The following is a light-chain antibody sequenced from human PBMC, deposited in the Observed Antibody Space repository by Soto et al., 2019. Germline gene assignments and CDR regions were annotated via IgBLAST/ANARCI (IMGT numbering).Light chain of an antibody. CDR1: QSISSW. J-gene: IGKJ1*01. CDR2: DAS. CDR3: QQYNSYWT. V-gene: IGKV1-5*01. Sequence: DIQVTQSPSTLSASVGDRVTFTCRASQSISSWLAWYQQKPGKAPKLLIYDASSLESGVPSRFSGSGSGTDFTLTISSLQPDDFAIYYCQQYNSYWTFGQGTKVDIK.